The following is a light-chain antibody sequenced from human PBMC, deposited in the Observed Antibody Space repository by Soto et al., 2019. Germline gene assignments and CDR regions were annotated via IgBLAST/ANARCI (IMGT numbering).Light chain of an antibody. J-gene: IGKJ1*01. CDR1: QAVNTR. V-gene: IGKV3-20*01. CDR3: QKYGSSPRA. Sequence: EIVLTQSPATRSSFPHGRDTLSCRASQAVNTRLAWYQHKTGQAPRLLIYLAANRAAGVPARFSGSGSGTDFTLTISRLEPEDFAVYYCQKYGSSPRACGQGTKVDIK. CDR2: LAA.